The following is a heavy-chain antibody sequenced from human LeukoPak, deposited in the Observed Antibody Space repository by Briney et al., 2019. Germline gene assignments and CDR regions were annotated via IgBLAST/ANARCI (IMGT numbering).Heavy chain of an antibody. V-gene: IGHV4-30-2*01. CDR2: IYHSGST. D-gene: IGHD3-16*01. CDR3: ARVGYWFDP. J-gene: IGHJ5*02. Sequence: PSQTLSLTCAVSGGSISSGGYSWSWIRQPPGKGLEWIGYIYHSGSTYYNPSLKSRVTISVDRSKNQFSLKLSSVTAADTAVYYCARVGYWFDPWGQGTLVTVSS. CDR1: GGSISSGGYS.